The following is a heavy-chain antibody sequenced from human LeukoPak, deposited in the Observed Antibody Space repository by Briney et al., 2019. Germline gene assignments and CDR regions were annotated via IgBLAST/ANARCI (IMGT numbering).Heavy chain of an antibody. D-gene: IGHD2-8*01. Sequence: SETLSLTCAVYGGSFSGYYWSWIRQPPGKGLEWIGEINHSGSTNYNPSLKSRVTISVDTSKNQFSLKLSSVTAADTAVYYCARMIGYCTNGVCPLGAYYFDYWGQGTLVTVSS. CDR1: GGSFSGYY. J-gene: IGHJ4*02. CDR3: ARMIGYCTNGVCPLGAYYFDY. V-gene: IGHV4-34*01. CDR2: INHSGST.